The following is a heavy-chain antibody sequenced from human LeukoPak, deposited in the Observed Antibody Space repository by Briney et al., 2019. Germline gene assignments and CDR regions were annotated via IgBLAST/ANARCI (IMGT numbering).Heavy chain of an antibody. J-gene: IGHJ4*02. CDR3: TRHGALLWFGELEN. CDR2: IRSKANSYAT. V-gene: IGHV3-73*01. D-gene: IGHD3-10*01. Sequence: GGSLRLSCAASGFTFSGSAMHWVRQASGKGLEWVGRIRSKANSYATAYAASVKGRFTISRDDSKNTAYLQMNSLKTEDTAVYYCTRHGALLWFGELENWGQGTLVTVSS. CDR1: GFTFSGSA.